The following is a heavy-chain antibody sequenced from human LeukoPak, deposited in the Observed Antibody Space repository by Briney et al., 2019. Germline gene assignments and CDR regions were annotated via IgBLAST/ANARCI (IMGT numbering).Heavy chain of an antibody. CDR1: GFTFSNNY. D-gene: IGHD3-16*01. J-gene: IGHJ6*02. CDR3: ARDLGGIYAMDV. V-gene: IGHV3-66*01. Sequence: GGSLRLSCAASGFTFSNNYMTWVRQAPGKGLEWVSIIYSGGSTYYADSVKGRFSISRDNSKNTLYLQMNSLRAEDTAVYYCARDLGGIYAMDVWGQGTTVTVS. CDR2: IYSGGST.